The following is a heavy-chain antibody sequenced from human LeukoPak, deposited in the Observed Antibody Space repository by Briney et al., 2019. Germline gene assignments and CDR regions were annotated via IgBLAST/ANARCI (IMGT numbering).Heavy chain of an antibody. D-gene: IGHD3-22*01. CDR3: AKALYTMIVVDDAFDI. V-gene: IGHV3-23*01. CDR2: IGGSDGST. J-gene: IGHJ3*02. CDR1: GFTFSSYA. Sequence: PGGSLRLSCAASGFTFSSYAMSWVRQAPGKGLEWVSAIGGSDGSTYYADSVKGRFTISRDNSKNTLYLQMNSLRAEDTAVYYCAKALYTMIVVDDAFDIWGQGTMVTVSS.